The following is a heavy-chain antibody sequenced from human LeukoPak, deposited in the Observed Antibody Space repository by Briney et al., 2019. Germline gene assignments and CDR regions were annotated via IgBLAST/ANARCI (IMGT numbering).Heavy chain of an antibody. CDR3: AKDTVGGLSVEAFDI. J-gene: IGHJ3*02. V-gene: IGHV3-23*01. CDR1: GFTFSSYA. CDR2: ISGSGGST. Sequence: GALRLSCAASGFTFSSYAMSWVRQAPGEGLEWVSAISGSGGSTYYADSVKGRFTISRDNSKNTLYLQMNSLRAEDTAVYYCAKDTVGGLSVEAFDIWGQGTMVTVSS. D-gene: IGHD3-16*02.